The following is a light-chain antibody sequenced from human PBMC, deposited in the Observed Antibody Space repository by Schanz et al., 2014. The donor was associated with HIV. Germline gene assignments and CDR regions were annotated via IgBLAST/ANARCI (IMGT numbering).Light chain of an antibody. Sequence: QSALTQPPSASGSPGQSVTISCTGTTSDIGGYNYVSWYQQHPDKAPQLLIYEVNMRPSGVPDRFSGSKSGNTASLTVSGLQAEDEADYYCEAWDDSLKGAAFGGGTQLTVL. CDR3: EAWDDSLKGAA. CDR1: TSDIGGYNY. CDR2: EVN. V-gene: IGLV2-8*01. J-gene: IGLJ7*01.